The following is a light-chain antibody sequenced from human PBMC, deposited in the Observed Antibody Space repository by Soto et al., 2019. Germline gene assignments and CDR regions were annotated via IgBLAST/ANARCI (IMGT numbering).Light chain of an antibody. CDR3: QSYDSSLSGDV. CDR2: GNT. V-gene: IGLV1-40*01. CDR1: SSNIGAGYD. J-gene: IGLJ1*01. Sequence: QPVLTQPPSVSGAPGQRVTMSCTGSSSNIGAGYDVHWYQQLPGTAPKLLISGNTNRPSGVPDRFSGSKSGTSASLAITGLQAEDEADYYCQSYDSSLSGDVFGTGTKLTVL.